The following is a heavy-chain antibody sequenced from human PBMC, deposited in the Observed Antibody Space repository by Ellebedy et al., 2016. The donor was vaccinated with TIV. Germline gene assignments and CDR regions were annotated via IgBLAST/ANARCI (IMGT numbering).Heavy chain of an antibody. V-gene: IGHV4-34*01. CDR3: ARGRRGTYCSSTSCPTHYYGMDV. Sequence: SETLSLXXAVYGGSFSGYYWSWIRQPPGKGLEWIGEINHSGSTNYNPSLKSRVTISVDTSKNQFSLKLSSVTAADTAVYYCARGRRGTYCSSTSCPTHYYGMDVWGQGTTVTVSS. J-gene: IGHJ6*02. CDR1: GGSFSGYY. CDR2: INHSGST. D-gene: IGHD2-2*01.